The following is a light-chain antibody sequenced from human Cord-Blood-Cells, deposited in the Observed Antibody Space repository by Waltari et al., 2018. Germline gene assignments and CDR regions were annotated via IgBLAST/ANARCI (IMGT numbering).Light chain of an antibody. V-gene: IGLV2-23*01. CDR2: EGS. CDR1: SSDVGSYNL. Sequence: QSALTQPASVSGSPGQSITISCPGTSSDVGSYNLVSWYQQNPGKAPKLMIYEGSKRPSGVSNRFSGSKSGNTASLTSSGLQAEDEADYYCCSYAGSSTLFGGGTKLTVL. J-gene: IGLJ2*01. CDR3: CSYAGSSTL.